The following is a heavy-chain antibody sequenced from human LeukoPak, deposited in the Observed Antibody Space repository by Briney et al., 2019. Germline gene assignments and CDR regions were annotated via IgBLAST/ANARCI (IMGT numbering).Heavy chain of an antibody. CDR3: AREKWEDSSGYYLVY. V-gene: IGHV1-18*01. D-gene: IGHD3-22*01. CDR2: ISAYNGNT. CDR1: GYTFISYG. J-gene: IGHJ4*02. Sequence: ASVKVSCKACGYTFISYGISWVRQAPGQGLEWMGWISAYNGNTNYAQKLQGRVTMTKDTSTRTAYMELRSLRSDDTAVYYCAREKWEDSSGYYLVYWGQGTLVTVSS.